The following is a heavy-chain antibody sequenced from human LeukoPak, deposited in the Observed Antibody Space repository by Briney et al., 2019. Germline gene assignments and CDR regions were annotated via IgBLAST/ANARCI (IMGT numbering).Heavy chain of an antibody. D-gene: IGHD2-15*01. J-gene: IGHJ4*02. CDR2: INAGNGNT. CDR3: ARGPGSHPQVVLDY. Sequence: GASVRVSCKASGGTFSSYAISWVRQAPGQGLEWMGWINAGNGNTKYSQKFQGRVTITRDTSASTAYMELSSLRSEDTAVYYCARGPGSHPQVVLDYWGQGTLVTVSS. V-gene: IGHV1-3*01. CDR1: GGTFSSYA.